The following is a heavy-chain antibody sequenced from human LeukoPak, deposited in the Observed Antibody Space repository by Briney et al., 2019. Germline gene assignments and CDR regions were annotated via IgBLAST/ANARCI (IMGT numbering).Heavy chain of an antibody. D-gene: IGHD4-17*01. V-gene: IGHV3-30*02. J-gene: IGHJ4*02. Sequence: GGSLRLSCAASGFTFSSYGMYWVRQAPGKGLEWVAFIRYDGINKYYADSVKGRFTISRENSKNTLYLQMNSLRAEDTAVYYCARATVTTLVYFDYWGQGTLVTVSS. CDR1: GFTFSSYG. CDR3: ARATVTTLVYFDY. CDR2: IRYDGINK.